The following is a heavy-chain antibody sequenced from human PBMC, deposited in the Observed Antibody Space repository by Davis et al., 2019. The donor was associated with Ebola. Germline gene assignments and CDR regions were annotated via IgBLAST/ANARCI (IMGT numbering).Heavy chain of an antibody. Sequence: GESLKISCAASGFTLSSYWMHWVRQAPGKGLVWVSRMKGDGSHTAYADPVKGRFTISRDNANNSLYLQMNSLRTEDTALYYCAKTLGGWIAATGRYSYYYAMDVWGQGTTVTVSS. J-gene: IGHJ6*02. CDR2: MKGDGSHT. D-gene: IGHD6-13*01. CDR3: AKTLGGWIAATGRYSYYYAMDV. V-gene: IGHV3-74*01. CDR1: GFTLSSYW.